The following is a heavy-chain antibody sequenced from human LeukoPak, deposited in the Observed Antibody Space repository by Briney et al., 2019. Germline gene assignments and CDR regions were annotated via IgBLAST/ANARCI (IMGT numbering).Heavy chain of an antibody. J-gene: IGHJ4*02. CDR1: GFTFSSYW. D-gene: IGHD3-10*01. CDR2: INTDGSST. V-gene: IGHV3-74*03. CDR3: TISASGKRYFDN. Sequence: GGSLRLSRAASGFTFSSYWMYWVRQAPGKGLVCVSRINTDGSSTAYAGSVTGRFTIPRDDAKNTLYLQMNSLRTEDTAVYYCTISASGKRYFDNWGQGTLVTVSS.